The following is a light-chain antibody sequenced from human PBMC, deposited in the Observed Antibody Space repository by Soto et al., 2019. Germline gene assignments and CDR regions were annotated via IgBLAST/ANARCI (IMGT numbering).Light chain of an antibody. CDR1: SSDVGAYDY. Sequence: QSALTQPHSASGSPGQSVTISCTGTSSDVGAYDYVSWYRQHPGKAPKLMIYEINKRPSGVPDRFSGSKSGNTASLTVSGLQAEDEADYYCSSFAGSNNFPYVFGTGTKVTVL. CDR3: SSFAGSNNFPYV. V-gene: IGLV2-8*01. J-gene: IGLJ1*01. CDR2: EIN.